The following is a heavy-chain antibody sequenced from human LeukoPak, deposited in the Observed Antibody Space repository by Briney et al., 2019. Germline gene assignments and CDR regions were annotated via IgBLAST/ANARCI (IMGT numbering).Heavy chain of an antibody. CDR2: ISAYNGNT. J-gene: IGHJ5*02. V-gene: IGHV1-18*01. CDR3: AREISSSWYKNWFDP. Sequence: APVKVSCKASGYTFTSYGISWVRQAPGQGLEWMGWISAYNGNTNYAQKLQGRVTMTTDTSTSTAYMELRSLRSDDTAVYYCAREISSSWYKNWFDPWGQGTLVTVSS. CDR1: GYTFTSYG. D-gene: IGHD6-13*01.